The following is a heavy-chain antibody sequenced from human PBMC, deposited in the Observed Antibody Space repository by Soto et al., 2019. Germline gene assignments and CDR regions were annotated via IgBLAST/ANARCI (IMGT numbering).Heavy chain of an antibody. D-gene: IGHD3-16*01. CDR3: ARDPSYGPYYYGMDV. CDR1: GFTFSSYV. Sequence: QVQLVESGGGVVQPGRSLRLSCAASGFTFSSYVMHWVRQAPGKGLEWVAVISYDGSNKYYADSVKGRFTISRDNCKNTLYLQMNSLRAEDTAVYYCARDPSYGPYYYGMDVWGQGTTVTVSS. CDR2: ISYDGSNK. J-gene: IGHJ6*02. V-gene: IGHV3-30-3*01.